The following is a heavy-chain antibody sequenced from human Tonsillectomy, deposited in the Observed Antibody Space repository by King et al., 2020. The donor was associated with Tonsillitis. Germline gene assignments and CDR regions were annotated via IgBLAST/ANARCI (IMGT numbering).Heavy chain of an antibody. CDR2: IASSGDSI. V-gene: IGHV3-48*02. Sequence: VQLVESGGGLVQPGGSLRLSCAVSGFTFSAYAMNWVRQPPGKGLEWLSYIASSGDSIYYADSVKGRFTVSRDNGKNSLYLQMNSLRDEDTAVYYCAKSDGTAWDFDYWGQGTLVTVSS. D-gene: IGHD2-21*02. CDR3: AKSDGTAWDFDY. J-gene: IGHJ4*02. CDR1: GFTFSAYA.